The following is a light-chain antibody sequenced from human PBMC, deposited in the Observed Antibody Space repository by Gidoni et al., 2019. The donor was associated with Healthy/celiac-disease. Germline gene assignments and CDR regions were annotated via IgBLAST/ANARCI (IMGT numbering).Light chain of an antibody. Sequence: SSELTQDPAVSVAFGQTVRITCQGDSLIRYYASWYQQKPGQAPVLVIYGKDNRPSGIPDRFSGSSSGNTASLTITGAQAEDEADYYCNSRDSSGNHVVFGGGTKLTVL. CDR1: SLIRYY. CDR2: GKD. V-gene: IGLV3-19*01. J-gene: IGLJ2*01. CDR3: NSRDSSGNHVV.